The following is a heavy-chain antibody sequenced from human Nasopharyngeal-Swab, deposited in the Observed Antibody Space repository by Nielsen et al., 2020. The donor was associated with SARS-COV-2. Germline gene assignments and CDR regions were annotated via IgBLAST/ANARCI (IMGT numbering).Heavy chain of an antibody. J-gene: IGHJ4*02. V-gene: IGHV1-69*08. CDR2: VIPILATA. Sequence: WVLPATRLCLEWVGRVIPILATANYAQKFQDRVTITADKATNTAYMELSSLRSEDTAIYYCATIYHFHSGGFSFQYWGQGTLVTVSS. CDR3: ATIYHFHSGGFSFQY. D-gene: IGHD3-22*01.